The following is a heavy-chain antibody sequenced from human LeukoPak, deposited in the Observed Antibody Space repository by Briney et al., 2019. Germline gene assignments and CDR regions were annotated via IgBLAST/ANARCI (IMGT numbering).Heavy chain of an antibody. D-gene: IGHD3-9*01. CDR2: LSKSGNT. V-gene: IGHV4-59*01. J-gene: IGHJ3*02. CDR3: ARARYVNSFYAFDI. CDR1: GVSISSYY. Sequence: SETLSLTCTVSGVSISSYYWSWIRLPPGKGLEWIGYLSKSGNTNYSPSLKSRVTIFGDASKNQFFLKLSSVTAADTAVYYCARARYVNSFYAFDIWGQGTLVTVSS.